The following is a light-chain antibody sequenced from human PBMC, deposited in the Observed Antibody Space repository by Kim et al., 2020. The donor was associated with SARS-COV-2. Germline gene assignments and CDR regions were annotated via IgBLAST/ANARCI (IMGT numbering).Light chain of an antibody. J-gene: IGLJ1*01. CDR1: NANRGSCCG. Sequence: TIAHHGRNANRGSCCGVPGYQHLPGTATKLLSYGKRNRPSGVPDRFSGSKSGTSASLAITGLQAEDESDYYCQSYDNSLSGYVFGTGTKVTVL. CDR2: GKR. CDR3: QSYDNSLSGYV. V-gene: IGLV1-40*01.